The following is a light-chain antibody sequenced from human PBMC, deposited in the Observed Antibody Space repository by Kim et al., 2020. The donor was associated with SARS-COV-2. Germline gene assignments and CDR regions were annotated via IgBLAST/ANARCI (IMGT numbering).Light chain of an antibody. Sequence: CASVGDRVTITCRASQPVSNYLAWYQQKPGKVPELLIYAASTLQSGVTSRFSGSGSGTDFTLTINTLQPEDVATYYCQRYNSAPYTFGQGTKLEIK. CDR3: QRYNSAPYT. J-gene: IGKJ2*01. V-gene: IGKV1-27*01. CDR1: QPVSNY. CDR2: AAS.